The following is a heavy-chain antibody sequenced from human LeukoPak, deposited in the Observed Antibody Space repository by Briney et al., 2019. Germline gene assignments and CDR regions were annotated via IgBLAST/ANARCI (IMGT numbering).Heavy chain of an antibody. Sequence: GGSLRLSCAASGFTFSGSAMHWVRQAPGKGLEWVSFISSSMISIHYADSVQGRFTIPRDNARNILYLQMNSLRAEDTAVYYCARVYDVLTGGFDHWGQGALVTVSS. CDR1: GFTFSGSA. V-gene: IGHV3-21*01. D-gene: IGHD3-9*01. CDR3: ARVYDVLTGGFDH. J-gene: IGHJ4*02. CDR2: ISSSMISI.